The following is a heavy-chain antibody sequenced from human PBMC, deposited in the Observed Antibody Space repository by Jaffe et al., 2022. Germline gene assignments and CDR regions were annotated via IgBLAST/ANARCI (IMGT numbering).Heavy chain of an antibody. Sequence: EVQLVESGGGLVQPGGSLRLSCAASGFTFSSYEMNWVRQAPGKGLEWVSYISSSGSTIYYADSVKGRFTISRDNAKNSLYLQMNSLRAEDTAVYYCARDRGRIAVAMYYFDYWGQGTLVTVSS. J-gene: IGHJ4*02. CDR2: ISSSGSTI. CDR3: ARDRGRIAVAMYYFDY. V-gene: IGHV3-48*03. CDR1: GFTFSSYE. D-gene: IGHD6-19*01.